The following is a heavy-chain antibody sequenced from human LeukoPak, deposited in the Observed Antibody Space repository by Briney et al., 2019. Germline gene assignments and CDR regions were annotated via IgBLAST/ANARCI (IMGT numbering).Heavy chain of an antibody. Sequence: KTSETLSLTCTVSGGSISSSSYYWGWIRQPPGKGLEWIGSIYYSGSTYYNPSLKSRVTISVDTSKNQFSLKLSSVTAADTAVYYCARAQGVRSPRPTDAFDIWGQGTMVTVSS. CDR2: IYYSGST. CDR3: ARAQGVRSPRPTDAFDI. D-gene: IGHD3-16*01. CDR1: GGSISSSSYY. V-gene: IGHV4-39*07. J-gene: IGHJ3*02.